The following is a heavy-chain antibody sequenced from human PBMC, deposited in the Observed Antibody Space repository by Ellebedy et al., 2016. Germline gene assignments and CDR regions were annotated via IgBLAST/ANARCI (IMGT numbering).Heavy chain of an antibody. CDR1: GGSISGYY. CDR2: VYYSGTP. V-gene: IGHV4-59*01. CDR3: ARGYCSGGRCYAYGMDV. Sequence: SETLSLXXTLAGGSISGYYWSLVRQPPGKGLEWIGYVYYSGTPNYNPSLKSRVTISLDRSNNQFSLKLTSVTAADTAVYYCARGYCSGGRCYAYGMDVWGQGTRSPSP. J-gene: IGHJ6*02. D-gene: IGHD2-15*01.